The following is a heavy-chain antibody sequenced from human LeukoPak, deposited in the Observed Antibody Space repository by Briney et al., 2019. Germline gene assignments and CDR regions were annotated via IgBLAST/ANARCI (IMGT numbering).Heavy chain of an antibody. J-gene: IGHJ4*02. D-gene: IGHD3-22*01. CDR3: AKAYYYDSSAYYPLDY. CDR1: GFTFSTYV. Sequence: QPGGSLRLSCAASGFTFSTYVMTWVRQAPGKGLEWVSALSGSGGSTFYADSVKGRFTISRDNSNSTLYLQMNSLRAEDTAVYYCAKAYYYDSSAYYPLDYWGQGTLVTVSS. V-gene: IGHV3-23*01. CDR2: LSGSGGST.